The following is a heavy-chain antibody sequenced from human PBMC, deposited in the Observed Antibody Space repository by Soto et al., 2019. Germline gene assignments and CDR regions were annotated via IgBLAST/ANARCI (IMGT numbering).Heavy chain of an antibody. V-gene: IGHV4-34*01. Sequence: SETLSLTCAVYGGSFSGYYWSWIRQPPGKGLEWIGEINHSGSTNYNPSLKSRVTISVDTSKNQFSLKLSSVTAADTAVYYCAREPYGSGSYYYYGMDVWGQGTTVTVSS. CDR2: INHSGST. CDR3: AREPYGSGSYYYYGMDV. J-gene: IGHJ6*02. CDR1: GGSFSGYY. D-gene: IGHD3-10*01.